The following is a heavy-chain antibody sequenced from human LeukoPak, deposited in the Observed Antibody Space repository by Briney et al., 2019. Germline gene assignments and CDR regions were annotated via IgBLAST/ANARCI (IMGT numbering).Heavy chain of an antibody. J-gene: IGHJ4*02. CDR2: IYHSGST. CDR1: GSSISSGGYS. CDR3: ARAASIAVAAYYFDY. V-gene: IGHV4-30-2*01. D-gene: IGHD6-19*01. Sequence: SETLSLTCAVSGSSISSGGYSWSWIRQPPGKGLEWIGYIYHSGSTYYNPSLKSRVTISVDWPKNQFSLKLSSVTAADTAVYYCARAASIAVAAYYFDYWGQGTLVTVSS.